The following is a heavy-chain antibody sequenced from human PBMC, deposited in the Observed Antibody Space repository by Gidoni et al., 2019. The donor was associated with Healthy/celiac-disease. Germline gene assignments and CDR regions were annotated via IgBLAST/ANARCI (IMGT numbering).Heavy chain of an antibody. V-gene: IGHV3-11*05. J-gene: IGHJ4*02. CDR3: ARVLLLGSGSYYFDY. Sequence: QVQLVESGGCLVKPGGSLRLSCAPSGFTFSDYYMSWIRQAPGKGLEWVSYISSSSSYTNYADSVKGRFTISRDNDKNSLYLQMNSLRAEDTAVYYCARVLLLGSGSYYFDYWGQGTLVTVSS. CDR1: GFTFSDYY. CDR2: ISSSSSYT. D-gene: IGHD3-10*01.